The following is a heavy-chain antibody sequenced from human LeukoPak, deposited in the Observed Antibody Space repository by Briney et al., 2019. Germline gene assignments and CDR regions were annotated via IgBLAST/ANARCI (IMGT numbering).Heavy chain of an antibody. CDR1: GFTLSSFW. Sequence: GGSLRLSCAASGFTLSSFWMSWVRQAPGKGLEWVANIKEDGSEKYYVDSVKGRFTISRDNAENLLYLQMNSLRAEDTAVYFCARIAAAGFDFWGQGTAVTVSS. J-gene: IGHJ4*02. CDR2: IKEDGSEK. V-gene: IGHV3-7*01. CDR3: ARIAAAGFDF. D-gene: IGHD6-13*01.